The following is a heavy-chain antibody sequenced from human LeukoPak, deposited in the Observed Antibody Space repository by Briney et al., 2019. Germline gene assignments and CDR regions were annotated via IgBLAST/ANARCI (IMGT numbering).Heavy chain of an antibody. CDR3: ARDRLSSGYYQPDAFDI. V-gene: IGHV4-4*07. CDR1: GGSIGSYY. D-gene: IGHD3-22*01. CDR2: IYTSGST. Sequence: SETLSLTCTVSGGSIGSYYWSWIRQPAGKGLEWIGRIYTSGSTNYNPSLKSRVTMSVDTSKNQFSLKLSSVTAADTAVYYCARDRLSSGYYQPDAFDIWGQGTMVTVSS. J-gene: IGHJ3*02.